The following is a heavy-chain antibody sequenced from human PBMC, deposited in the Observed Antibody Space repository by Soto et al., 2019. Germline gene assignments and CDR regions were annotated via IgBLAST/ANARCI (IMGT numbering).Heavy chain of an antibody. CDR2: INHSGST. D-gene: IGHD6-6*01. Sequence: SETLSLTCAVYGGSFSCYYWSWIRQPPGKGLEWIGEINHSGSTNYNPSLKSRVTISVDTSKNQFSLKLSSVTAADTAVYYCARGRPRVGWFDPWGQGTLVTVSS. V-gene: IGHV4-34*01. J-gene: IGHJ5*02. CDR1: GGSFSCYY. CDR3: ARGRPRVGWFDP.